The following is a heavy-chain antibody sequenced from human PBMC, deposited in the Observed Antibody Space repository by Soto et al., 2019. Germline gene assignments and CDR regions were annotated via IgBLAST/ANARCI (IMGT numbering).Heavy chain of an antibody. CDR1: GFTFSSYA. V-gene: IGHV3-30-3*01. J-gene: IGHJ6*02. CDR2: ISYDGSNK. CDR3: ARDRLRYNWNDFPYYYYGIDV. Sequence: QVQLVESGGGVVQPGRSLRLSCAASGFTFSSYAMHWVRQAPGKGLEWVAVISYDGSNKYYADSVKGRFTISRDNSKNTLYLQMNSLRAEDTAVYYCARDRLRYNWNDFPYYYYGIDVWGPGTTVTVSS. D-gene: IGHD1-1*01.